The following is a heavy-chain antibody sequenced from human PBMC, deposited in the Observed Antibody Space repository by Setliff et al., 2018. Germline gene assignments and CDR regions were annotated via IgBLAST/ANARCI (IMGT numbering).Heavy chain of an antibody. D-gene: IGHD3-3*01. V-gene: IGHV4-59*10. CDR2: FHTGGST. J-gene: IGHJ5*02. Sequence: SETLSLTCAVYGGSFSSYYWGWIRQPAGKGLEWIGHFHTGGSTNYNRSLRSRVSISVDTSKNQFSLKLSSVTAADTATYYCARAGPTVTFFRVLVISWWDPWGQGSLVTVSS. CDR3: ARAGPTVTFFRVLVISWWDP. CDR1: GGSFSSYY.